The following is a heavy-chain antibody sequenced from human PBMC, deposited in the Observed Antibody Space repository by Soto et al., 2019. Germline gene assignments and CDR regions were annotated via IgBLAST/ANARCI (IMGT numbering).Heavy chain of an antibody. Sequence: GESLKISCKVSGYTFTSNWIGWVRQMPGKGLEWMGIIYPGDSDTRYSPSFQGQVTISADKSISAAYLQWNNLKAPDTAMYYCARKPAGHFDYWGQGTLVTVSS. J-gene: IGHJ4*02. CDR1: GYTFTSNW. CDR2: IYPGDSDT. V-gene: IGHV5-51*01. CDR3: ARKPAGHFDY. D-gene: IGHD1-1*01.